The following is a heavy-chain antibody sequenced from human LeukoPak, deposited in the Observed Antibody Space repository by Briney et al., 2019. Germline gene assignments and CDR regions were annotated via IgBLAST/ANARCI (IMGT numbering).Heavy chain of an antibody. CDR2: ISYDGSNK. D-gene: IGHD2-15*01. J-gene: IGHJ6*02. CDR1: GFTFSSYS. V-gene: IGHV3-30*03. Sequence: GGSLRLSCAASGFTFSSYSMNWVRQAPGKGLEWVAVISYDGSNKYYADSVKGRFTISRDNSKNTLYLQMNSLRAEDTAVYYCARDLWVALYYYGMDVWGQGTTVTVSS. CDR3: ARDLWVALYYYGMDV.